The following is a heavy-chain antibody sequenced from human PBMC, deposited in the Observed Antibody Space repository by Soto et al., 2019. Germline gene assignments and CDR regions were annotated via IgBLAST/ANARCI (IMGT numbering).Heavy chain of an antibody. Sequence: PGGSLRLSCAASGFTFSSYSMNWVRQAPGKGLEWVPYISSSSSTIYYADSVKGRFTISRDNAKNSLYLQMNSLRAEDTAVYYCASGDSSGYYSLVSYYGMDVWGQGTTVTVSS. CDR3: ASGDSSGYYSLVSYYGMDV. J-gene: IGHJ6*02. CDR2: ISSSSSTI. D-gene: IGHD3-22*01. CDR1: GFTFSSYS. V-gene: IGHV3-48*01.